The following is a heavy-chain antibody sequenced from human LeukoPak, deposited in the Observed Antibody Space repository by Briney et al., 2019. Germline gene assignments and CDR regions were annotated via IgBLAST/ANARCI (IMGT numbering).Heavy chain of an antibody. D-gene: IGHD3-10*01. CDR1: GFTFSSYG. CDR2: ISYEGSNK. V-gene: IGHV3-30*03. J-gene: IGHJ4*02. Sequence: PGGSLRLSCAASGFTFSSYGMHRVRQAPGKGLEWVAVISYEGSNKYYADSVKGRFTISRDNSKNTLYLQMNSLRAEDTAVYYCAREEYYYGSGSFDYWGQGTLVTVSS. CDR3: AREEYYYGSGSFDY.